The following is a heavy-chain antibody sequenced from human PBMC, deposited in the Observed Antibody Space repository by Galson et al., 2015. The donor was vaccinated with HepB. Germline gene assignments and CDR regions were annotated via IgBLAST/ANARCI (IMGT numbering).Heavy chain of an antibody. CDR1: GFSFSSHV. J-gene: IGHJ3*01. CDR2: ISGRGGSV. D-gene: IGHD3-10*01. Sequence: SLRLSCAASGFSFSSHVMSWVRQAPGKGLEWVSVISGRGGSVYYADSVKGRFTISRDNSKNTVYLQMNSLRAEDTDVYYCARDETQGFGELLHWGQGTMVSVSS. CDR3: ARDETQGFGELLH. V-gene: IGHV3-23*01.